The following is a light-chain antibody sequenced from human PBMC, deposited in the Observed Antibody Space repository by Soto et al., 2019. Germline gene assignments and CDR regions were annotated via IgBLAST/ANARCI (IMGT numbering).Light chain of an antibody. CDR2: KAS. J-gene: IGKJ1*01. Sequence: DIQLTQSPSFLSASVGDRATITCRASQSISSWLAWYQQKPGKAPKLLIYKASSLESGVPSRFSGSGSGTEFTLTISSLQPDDFATYYCQQYNSYSSWTFXQGTKVDIK. CDR1: QSISSW. CDR3: QQYNSYSSWT. V-gene: IGKV1-5*03.